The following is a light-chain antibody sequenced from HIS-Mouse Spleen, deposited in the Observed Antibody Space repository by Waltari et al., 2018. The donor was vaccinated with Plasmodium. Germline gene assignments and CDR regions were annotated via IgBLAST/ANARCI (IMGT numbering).Light chain of an antibody. Sequence: SYELTQPPSVSVSPGQTASITCSGDNSGYEYACWYQQKPGQSPVLVIDQDSKRPSGIPERFSGSNSGNTATLTISGTQAMDEADYYCQAWDSSTVVFGGGTKLTVL. CDR1: NSGYEY. CDR3: QAWDSSTVV. V-gene: IGLV3-1*01. J-gene: IGLJ2*01. CDR2: QDS.